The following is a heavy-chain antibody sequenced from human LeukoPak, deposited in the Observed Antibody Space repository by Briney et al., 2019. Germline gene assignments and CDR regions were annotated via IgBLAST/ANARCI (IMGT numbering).Heavy chain of an antibody. CDR2: TYHSGST. V-gene: IGHV4-38-2*02. D-gene: IGHD3-22*01. CDR3: ARDRGYYDSSGYNWFDP. CDR1: GYSISSGYY. J-gene: IGHJ5*02. Sequence: PSETLSLTCTVSGYSISSGYYWGWIRQPPGKGLEWIGSTYHSGSTYYNPSLKSRVTISVDTSKNQFSLKLSSVTAADTAVYYCARDRGYYDSSGYNWFDPWGQGTLVTVSS.